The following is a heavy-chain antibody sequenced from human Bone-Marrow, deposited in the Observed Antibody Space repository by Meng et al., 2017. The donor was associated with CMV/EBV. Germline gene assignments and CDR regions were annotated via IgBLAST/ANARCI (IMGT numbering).Heavy chain of an antibody. CDR2: IKTKNEGGTT. J-gene: IGHJ4*02. Sequence: MSWVRQAPGKGLEWVGRIKTKNEGGTTDYAAPVKGRFTISRDDSKNTLYLQIPPLKPEIPAFYYCPTGVGLYCDSSRCSSPFDFWGQGTLVTVSS. CDR3: PTGVGLYCDSSRCSSPFDF. V-gene: IGHV3-15*01. D-gene: IGHD2-2*01.